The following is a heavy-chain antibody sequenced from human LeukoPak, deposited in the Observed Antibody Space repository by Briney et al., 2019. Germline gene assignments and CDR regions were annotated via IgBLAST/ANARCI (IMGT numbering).Heavy chain of an antibody. D-gene: IGHD6-19*01. Sequence: PGGSLRLSCAASGFSFSTFAMHWARQAPGKGLEWVAVISSDGSNKYTADSVKGRFTISRDNSKNTLYLQMNSLRVEDTAVYYCSKGQWLVEQTFDYWGQGTLVTVSS. CDR1: GFSFSTFA. V-gene: IGHV3-30-3*01. J-gene: IGHJ4*02. CDR3: SKGQWLVEQTFDY. CDR2: ISSDGSNK.